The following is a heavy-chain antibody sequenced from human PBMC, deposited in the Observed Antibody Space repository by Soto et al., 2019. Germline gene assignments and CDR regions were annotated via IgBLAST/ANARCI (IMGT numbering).Heavy chain of an antibody. V-gene: IGHV3-73*01. CDR1: GFSFSGSA. J-gene: IGHJ4*02. CDR2: IRSKANSYAT. D-gene: IGHD3-3*01. Sequence: EVQLVESGGGLVQPGGSLKLSCAASGFSFSGSAMHWVRQASGKGLEWVGRIRSKANSYATAYAASVKGRFPISRDDSKNTAYLQMNSLKTEDTAVYYCTGSYDYYFDYWGQGTLVTVSS. CDR3: TGSYDYYFDY.